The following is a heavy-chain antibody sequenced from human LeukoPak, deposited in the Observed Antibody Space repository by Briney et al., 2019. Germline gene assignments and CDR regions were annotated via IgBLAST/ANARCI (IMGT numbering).Heavy chain of an antibody. CDR1: GGTFSSYA. CDR2: IIPFFGTT. CDR3: ARDIAVAGPDDDY. Sequence: AVKVSCKSSGGTFSSYAVSWLRQAPGQGLEWMGGIIPFFGTTTYAQKFQGRVTITADKSTSTAYMELNSLRSEDTAVYYCARDIAVAGPDDDYWGQGTLVTVSS. V-gene: IGHV1-69*06. J-gene: IGHJ4*02. D-gene: IGHD6-19*01.